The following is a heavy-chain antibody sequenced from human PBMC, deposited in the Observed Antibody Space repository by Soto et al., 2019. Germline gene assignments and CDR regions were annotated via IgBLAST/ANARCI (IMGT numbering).Heavy chain of an antibody. D-gene: IGHD4-4*01. V-gene: IGHV4-59*01. CDR2: IYYSGST. CDR1: GGSISSYY. Sequence: PSETLSLTCTVSGGSISSYYWSWIRQPPGKGLEWIGYIYYSGSTNYNPSLKSRVTISVDTSKNQFSLKLSSVTAADTAVYYCARSPYYSNFVYWGQGTLVTVSS. J-gene: IGHJ4*02. CDR3: ARSPYYSNFVY.